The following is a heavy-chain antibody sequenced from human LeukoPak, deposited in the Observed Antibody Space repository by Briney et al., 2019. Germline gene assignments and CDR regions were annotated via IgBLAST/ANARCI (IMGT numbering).Heavy chain of an antibody. J-gene: IGHJ4*02. D-gene: IGHD3-22*01. CDR2: IYSDGRP. CDR3: AKDLTYYYDTSGYSGY. V-gene: IGHV3-53*01. CDR1: EFTVSSCS. Sequence: GGSLRLSCAASEFTVSSCSMTWVRQAPEKGLEWVSVIYSDGRPYYADSVKDRFTISRDNSKNTLYLQMNSLRAEDTAVYYCAKDLTYYYDTSGYSGYWGQGTLVTVSS.